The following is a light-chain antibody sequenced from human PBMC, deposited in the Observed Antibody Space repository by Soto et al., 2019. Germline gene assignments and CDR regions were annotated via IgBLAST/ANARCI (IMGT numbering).Light chain of an antibody. J-gene: IGLJ2*01. CDR3: LLSYDGAYVV. Sequence: QTVVTQEPSLTVSPGGTVTLTCGSSTGVVTSGHYPYWFQQRPGQAPRTLIYDTSSKHSWTPARFSGSLLGGRAALILSGAQPEDEADYYCLLSYDGAYVVFGGGTKLTVL. CDR1: TGVVTSGHY. V-gene: IGLV7-46*01. CDR2: DTS.